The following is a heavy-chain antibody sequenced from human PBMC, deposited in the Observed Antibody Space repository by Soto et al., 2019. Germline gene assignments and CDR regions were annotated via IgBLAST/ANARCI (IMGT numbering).Heavy chain of an antibody. D-gene: IGHD5-18*01. Sequence: VQLVESGGGVVQPGRSLRLSCAASGFTFSSYAMHWVRQAPGKGLEWVAVISYDGSNKYYADSVKGRFTISRDNSKNTLYLQMNSLRAEDTAVYYCAREPRVGYSYGYFDYWGQGTLVTVSS. CDR2: ISYDGSNK. V-gene: IGHV3-30-3*01. CDR3: AREPRVGYSYGYFDY. CDR1: GFTFSSYA. J-gene: IGHJ4*02.